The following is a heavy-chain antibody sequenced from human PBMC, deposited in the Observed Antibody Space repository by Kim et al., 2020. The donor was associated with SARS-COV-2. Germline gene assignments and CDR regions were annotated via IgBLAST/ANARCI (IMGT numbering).Heavy chain of an antibody. CDR2: IYYSGST. CDR3: ARGVVRGVMGYYYYGMDV. D-gene: IGHD3-10*01. CDR1: GGSISSYY. V-gene: IGHV4-59*01. Sequence: SETLSLTCTVSGGSISSYYWSWIRQPPGKGLEWIGYIYYSGSTNYNPSLKSRVTISVDTSKNQFSLKLSSVTAADTAVYYCARGVVRGVMGYYYYGMDVWGQGTTVTVSS. J-gene: IGHJ6*02.